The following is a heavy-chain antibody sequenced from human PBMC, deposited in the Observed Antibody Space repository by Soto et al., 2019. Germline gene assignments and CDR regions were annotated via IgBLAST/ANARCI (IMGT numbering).Heavy chain of an antibody. CDR2: IIPIFGTA. Sequence: SVKVSCKASGGTFSSYAISWVRQAPGQGLEWMGGIIPIFGTANYAQKFQGRVTITADESTSTAYMELSSLRSEDTAVYYCARGSSSWYYFDYWGQGTLVTVSS. CDR3: ARGSSSWYYFDY. D-gene: IGHD6-13*01. V-gene: IGHV1-69*13. CDR1: GGTFSSYA. J-gene: IGHJ4*02.